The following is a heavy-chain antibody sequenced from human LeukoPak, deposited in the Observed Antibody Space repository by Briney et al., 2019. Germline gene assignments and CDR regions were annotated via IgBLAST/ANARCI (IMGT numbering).Heavy chain of an antibody. V-gene: IGHV3-21*01. CDR2: ISSSSSYI. CDR3: ARDKITIFGVAIDY. D-gene: IGHD3-3*01. Sequence: GGSLRLSCAASGFTSSSYSMNWVRQAPGKGLEWVSSISSSSSYIYYADSVRGRFTISRDNAKNSLYLQMNSLRAEDTAVYYCARDKITIFGVAIDYWGQGTLVTVSS. CDR1: GFTSSSYS. J-gene: IGHJ4*02.